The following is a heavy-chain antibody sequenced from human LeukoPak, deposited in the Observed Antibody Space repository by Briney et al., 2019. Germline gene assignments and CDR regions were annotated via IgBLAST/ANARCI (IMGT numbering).Heavy chain of an antibody. J-gene: IGHJ4*02. D-gene: IGHD3-22*01. V-gene: IGHV4-59*01. Sequence: SETLSLTCTVSGGSISSYYWSWIRQPPGKGLEWIGYIYYSGSTNYNPSLKSRVTISVDTSKNQFSLKLSSVTAADTAVYYCARVLRYYYDSSLFDYWGQGTLVTVSS. CDR2: IYYSGST. CDR1: GGSISSYY. CDR3: ARVLRYYYDSSLFDY.